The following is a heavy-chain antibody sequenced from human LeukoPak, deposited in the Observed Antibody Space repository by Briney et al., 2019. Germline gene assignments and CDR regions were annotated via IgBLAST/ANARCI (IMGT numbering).Heavy chain of an antibody. D-gene: IGHD6-6*01. CDR1: GFTFDDYA. CDR3: AKGTDSSSFGGMDV. Sequence: PGGSLRLSCAASGFTFDDYAMHWVRQAPGKGLEWVSGISWNSGSIGYADSVKGRFTISRDNAKNSLYLQMNSLRAEDMALYYCAKGTDSSSFGGMDVWGKGTTVTVSS. CDR2: ISWNSGSI. J-gene: IGHJ6*03. V-gene: IGHV3-9*03.